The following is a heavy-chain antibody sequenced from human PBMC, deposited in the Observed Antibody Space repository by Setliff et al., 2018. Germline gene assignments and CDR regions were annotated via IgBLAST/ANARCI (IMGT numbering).Heavy chain of an antibody. J-gene: IGHJ6*03. CDR2: ISASSANI. D-gene: IGHD3-10*02. CDR1: GFPFSRYA. Sequence: GESLKISCAASGFPFSRYAMNWVRQTPGKGLEWVSYISASSANIQYADSVRGRFTISRDNAKNSLYLQMNSLRAEDTAVYYCVRDDVRGYYMDVWGKGTTVTVSS. V-gene: IGHV3-48*01. CDR3: VRDDVRGYYMDV.